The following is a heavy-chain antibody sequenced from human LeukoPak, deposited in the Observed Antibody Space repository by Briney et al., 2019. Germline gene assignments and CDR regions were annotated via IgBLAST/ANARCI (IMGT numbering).Heavy chain of an antibody. CDR3: ARAPRGDY. CDR2: INHSGST. V-gene: IGHV4-34*01. J-gene: IGHJ4*02. CDR1: GGSFSGYY. Sequence: KSLETLSLTCAVYGGSFSGYYWSWIRQPPGKGLEWIGEINHSGSTNYNPSLKSRVTISVDTSKNQFSPKLSSVTAADTAVYYCARAPRGDYWGQGTLVTVSS.